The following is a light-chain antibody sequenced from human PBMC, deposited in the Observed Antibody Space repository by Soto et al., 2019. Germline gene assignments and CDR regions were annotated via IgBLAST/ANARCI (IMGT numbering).Light chain of an antibody. CDR2: AAS. V-gene: IGKV3-15*01. J-gene: IGKJ5*01. Sequence: EIVMTQSPATLSVSPGERATLSCRASQIINTNLAWYQQKPGQAPRLLIYAASTRATGIPHRFSGSGSGTDFTLTISRLEPEDFAVYYCQQYSSSPSITFGQGTRLEIK. CDR1: QIINTN. CDR3: QQYSSSPSIT.